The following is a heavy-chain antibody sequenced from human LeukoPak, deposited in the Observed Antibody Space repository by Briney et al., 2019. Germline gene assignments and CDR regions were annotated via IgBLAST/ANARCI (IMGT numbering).Heavy chain of an antibody. V-gene: IGHV4-39*07. Sequence: PSETLSLTCTVSGGSISSSTYYWGWIRQPPGKGLEWIGSINYSGTTYYNPSLKSRVTISVDTSKNQFSLKMSSMTAADTAVYYCTRDVPTGRFDYWGHGTLVTVSS. J-gene: IGHJ4*01. CDR1: GGSISSSTYY. CDR2: INYSGTT. CDR3: TRDVPTGRFDY.